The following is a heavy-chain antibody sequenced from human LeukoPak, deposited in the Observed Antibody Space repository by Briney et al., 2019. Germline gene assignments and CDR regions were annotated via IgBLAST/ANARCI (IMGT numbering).Heavy chain of an antibody. V-gene: IGHV4-30-4*01. CDR1: GGSISSGDYY. Sequence: SRTLSLTCTVSGGSISSGDYYWSWIRQPPGKGLEWIGYIYYSGSTYYNPSLKSRVTISVDTSKNQFSLKLSSVTAADTAVYYCARDLLNEGNHLDYWGQGTLVTVSS. D-gene: IGHD4-23*01. CDR2: IYYSGST. CDR3: ARDLLNEGNHLDY. J-gene: IGHJ4*02.